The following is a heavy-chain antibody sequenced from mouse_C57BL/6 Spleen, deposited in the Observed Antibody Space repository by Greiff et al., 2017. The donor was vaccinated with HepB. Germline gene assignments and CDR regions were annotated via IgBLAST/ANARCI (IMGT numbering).Heavy chain of an antibody. V-gene: IGHV1-81*01. Sequence: VQVVESGAELARPGASVKLSCKASGYTFTSYGISWVKQRTGQGLEWIGEIYPRSGNTYYNEKFKGKATLTADKSSSTAYMELRSLTSEDSAVYFCARWGYGSSPPWGQGTLVTVSA. J-gene: IGHJ3*01. CDR1: GYTFTSYG. CDR3: ARWGYGSSPP. D-gene: IGHD1-1*01. CDR2: IYPRSGNT.